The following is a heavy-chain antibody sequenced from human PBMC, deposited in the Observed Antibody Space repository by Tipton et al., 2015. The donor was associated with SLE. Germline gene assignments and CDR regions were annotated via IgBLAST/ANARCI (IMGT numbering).Heavy chain of an antibody. CDR2: ISAYNGNT. D-gene: IGHD6-13*01. Sequence: QSGAEVKKPGASVKVSCKASGYTFTSYGISWVRQAPGQGLEWMGWISAYNGNTNYAQKLQGRVTMTRDTSTSTVYMELSSLRSEDTAVYYGARGGGAAASFDYWGQGTLVTVSS. V-gene: IGHV1-18*01. J-gene: IGHJ4*02. CDR3: ARGGGAAASFDY. CDR1: GYTFTSYG.